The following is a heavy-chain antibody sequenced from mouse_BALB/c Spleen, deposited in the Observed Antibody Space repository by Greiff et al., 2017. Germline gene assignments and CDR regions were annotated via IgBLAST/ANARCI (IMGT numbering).Heavy chain of an antibody. CDR2: IDPANGNT. CDR1: GFNIKDTY. V-gene: IGHV14-3*02. Sequence: EVQLQQSGAELVKPGASVKLSCTASGFNIKDTYMHWVKQRPEQGLEWIGRIDPANGNTKYDPKFQGKATITADTSSNTAYLQLSSLTSEDTAVYYCARRYYGSSGDFDYWGQGTTLTVSS. CDR3: ARRYYGSSGDFDY. D-gene: IGHD1-1*01. J-gene: IGHJ2*01.